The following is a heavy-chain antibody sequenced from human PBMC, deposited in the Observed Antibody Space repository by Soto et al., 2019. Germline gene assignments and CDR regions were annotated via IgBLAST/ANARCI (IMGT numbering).Heavy chain of an antibody. CDR1: GGSISSYY. J-gene: IGHJ4*02. V-gene: IGHV4-59*12. CDR2: INHSGST. Sequence: SETLSLTCAVSGGSISSYYWSWIRQPPGKGLEWIGEINHSGSTNYNPSLKSRVTISVDTSKNQFSLKLTSVTAADTAVYYCARDKITGLFDYWGQGTLVTVSS. CDR3: ARDKITGLFDY. D-gene: IGHD2-8*02.